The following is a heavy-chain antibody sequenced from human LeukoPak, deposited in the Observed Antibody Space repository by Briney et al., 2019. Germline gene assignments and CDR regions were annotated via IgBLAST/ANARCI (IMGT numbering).Heavy chain of an antibody. CDR1: GHTFTGYY. CDR3: ARGTVATAYYYYYMDV. D-gene: IGHD5-12*01. V-gene: IGHV1-2*02. Sequence: ASVKVSCKASGHTFTGYYMHWVRQAPGQGLEWMGWINPNSGGTNYAQKFQGRVTMTRDTSISTAYMELSRLRSDDTAVYYCARGTVATAYYYYYMDVWGKGTTVTVSS. J-gene: IGHJ6*03. CDR2: INPNSGGT.